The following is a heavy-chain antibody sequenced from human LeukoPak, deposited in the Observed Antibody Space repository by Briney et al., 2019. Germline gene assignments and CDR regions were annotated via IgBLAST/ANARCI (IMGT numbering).Heavy chain of an antibody. D-gene: IGHD4-17*01. J-gene: IGHJ5*02. CDR3: ARAPGEGWFDP. CDR2: IKQDGSEK. V-gene: IGHV3-7*01. CDR1: GFTFSSYL. Sequence: GGALRLSCAASGFTFSSYLMSWVRQAPGKGLEWVASIKQDGSEKYYVDSVKGRFTISSDNDKNSLYLQMNSLRAEDTALYYCARAPGEGWFDPWGQGTMVTVSS.